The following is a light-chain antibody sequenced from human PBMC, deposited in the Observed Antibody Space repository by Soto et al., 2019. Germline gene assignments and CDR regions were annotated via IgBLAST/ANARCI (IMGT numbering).Light chain of an antibody. CDR2: AAS. V-gene: IGKV1-39*01. Sequence: IQMTQCTSSLSASVGDRVTITCGASQSISIYLNWYQQKPGKAPKLLIYAASSLQSGVPSRFSGSGSGTDFTLTIRSLQPEDFATYSCQQSYSTPYTFGQGIKVYIK. CDR1: QSISIY. CDR3: QQSYSTPYT. J-gene: IGKJ2*01.